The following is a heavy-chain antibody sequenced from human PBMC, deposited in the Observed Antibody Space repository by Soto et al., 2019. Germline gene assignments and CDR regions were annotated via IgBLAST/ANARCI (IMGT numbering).Heavy chain of an antibody. D-gene: IGHD1-1*01. J-gene: IGHJ4*02. CDR1: GGSFSGYY. CDR2: INHSGST. Sequence: SETLSLTCAVYGGSFSGYYWSWIRQPPGKGLEWIGEINHSGSTNYNPSLKSRVTISVDTSKNQFSLKLSSVTAADTAVYYCARVVVSNDWNPPGHFDYWGQGTLVTVS. CDR3: ARVVVSNDWNPPGHFDY. V-gene: IGHV4-34*01.